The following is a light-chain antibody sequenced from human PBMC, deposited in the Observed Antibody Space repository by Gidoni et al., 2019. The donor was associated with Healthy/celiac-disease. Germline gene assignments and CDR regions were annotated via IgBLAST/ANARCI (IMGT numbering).Light chain of an antibody. V-gene: IGKV3-11*01. Sequence: EIALTQSTATLSLSPGESSTLSCRASQSVSSYLAWYQQKPGQAPLLLIYDASNRATGIPARFSGSGSGTDFTLTISSLEPEDFAVYYCQQRSNWPPMYTFGQGTKLEIK. J-gene: IGKJ2*01. CDR2: DAS. CDR1: QSVSSY. CDR3: QQRSNWPPMYT.